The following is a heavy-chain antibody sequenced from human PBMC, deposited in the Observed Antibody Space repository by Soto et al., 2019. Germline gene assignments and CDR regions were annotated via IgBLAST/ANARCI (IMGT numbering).Heavy chain of an antibody. V-gene: IGHV3-13*01. CDR1: GFTFSSYD. D-gene: IGHD2-2*01. Sequence: GGSLRLSCAASGFTFSSYDMHWVRQATGKGLEWVSAIGTAGDTYYPGSVKGRFTISRENAKNSLYLQMNSLRAGDTAVYYCARAQESQYCSSTSCYYYYYMDVWGKGTTVTVSS. CDR3: ARAQESQYCSSTSCYYYYYMDV. CDR2: IGTAGDT. J-gene: IGHJ6*03.